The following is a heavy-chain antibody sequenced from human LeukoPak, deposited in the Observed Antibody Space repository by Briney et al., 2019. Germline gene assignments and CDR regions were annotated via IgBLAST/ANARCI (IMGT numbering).Heavy chain of an antibody. D-gene: IGHD6-13*01. CDR2: ISWNSGSI. V-gene: IGHV3-9*03. CDR1: GFTFDDYA. CDR3: AKDRVSYSSRWAFDY. J-gene: IGHJ4*02. Sequence: PGRSLRLSCAASGFTFDDYAMHWVRQAPGKGLEWVSGISWNSGSIGYADSVKGRFTISRDNARNSLYLQMNSLRAEDMALYYCAKDRVSYSSRWAFDYWGQGTLVTVSS.